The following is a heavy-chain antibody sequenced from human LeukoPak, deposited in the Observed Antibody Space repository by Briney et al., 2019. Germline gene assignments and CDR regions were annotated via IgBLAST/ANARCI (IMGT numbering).Heavy chain of an antibody. CDR3: EREMVSDYSNWFDP. V-gene: IGHV1-69*05. J-gene: IGHJ5*02. CDR2: IIPIFGTA. Sequence: SVKVSCTASGGTFSSYAISWVRQAPGQGLEWMGGIIPIFGTANYAQKFQGRVTITTDESTSTAYMELSILRSEETAVYYCEREMVSDYSNWFDPWGQGTLVSVSS. D-gene: IGHD4-11*01. CDR1: GGTFSSYA.